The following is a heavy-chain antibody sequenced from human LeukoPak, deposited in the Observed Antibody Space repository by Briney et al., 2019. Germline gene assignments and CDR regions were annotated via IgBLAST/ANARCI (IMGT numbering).Heavy chain of an antibody. D-gene: IGHD4-17*01. CDR2: ISRTGNTI. CDR1: GFIFNDYY. CDR3: ARDLGSSTVTTAFDY. V-gene: IGHV3-11*01. J-gene: IGHJ4*02. Sequence: GGSLRLSCTASGFIFNDYYMSWIRQTPGKGLEWLSYISRTGNTIYYRDSVKGRFTISRDNANNQPHLQMDNLRAKDTAVYFCARDLGSSTVTTAFDYWGQGTLVTVSS.